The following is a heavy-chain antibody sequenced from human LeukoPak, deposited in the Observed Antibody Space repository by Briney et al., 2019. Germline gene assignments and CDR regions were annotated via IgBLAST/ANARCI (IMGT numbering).Heavy chain of an antibody. Sequence: GGSLRLSCAASGFTFSSYSMNWVRQAPGKGLEWVSSISSSSSYIYYADSVKGRFTISRDNAKISLYLQMNSLRAEDTAVYYCARTSSYSSSWYGEVDYFDYWGQGTLVTVSS. V-gene: IGHV3-21*01. J-gene: IGHJ4*02. CDR2: ISSSSSYI. CDR1: GFTFSSYS. CDR3: ARTSSYSSSWYGEVDYFDY. D-gene: IGHD6-13*01.